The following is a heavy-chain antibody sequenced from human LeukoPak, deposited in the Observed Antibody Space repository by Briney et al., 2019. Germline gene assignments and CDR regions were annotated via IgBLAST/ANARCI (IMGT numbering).Heavy chain of an antibody. CDR2: INPNSGDT. J-gene: IGHJ4*02. V-gene: IGHV1-2*02. CDR3: ARDQGVIPYYFDY. D-gene: IGHD3-16*02. Sequence: ASVKVSCKASGYTFTDYYLHWVRQARGQGLEWMGWINPNSGDTNYAQKFQGRVTMTGDSSISTAYMDLSGLRFDDTAVYYCARDQGVIPYYFDYWGQGALVTVSS. CDR1: GYTFTDYY.